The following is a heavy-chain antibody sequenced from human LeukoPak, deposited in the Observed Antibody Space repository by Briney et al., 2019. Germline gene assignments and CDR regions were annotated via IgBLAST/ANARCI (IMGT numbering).Heavy chain of an antibody. CDR1: GFTFDDYA. D-gene: IGHD3-10*01. J-gene: IGHJ3*01. Sequence: GGSLRLSCAASGFTFDDYAMHWVRQAPGKGLEWVSGISWHGGGVGYADSVKGRFTISRDNAKNSLYLQMNSLRPEDMALYYCAKDMRLELRGYAFDAWGQGTMVTVSS. V-gene: IGHV3-9*03. CDR3: AKDMRLELRGYAFDA. CDR2: ISWHGGGV.